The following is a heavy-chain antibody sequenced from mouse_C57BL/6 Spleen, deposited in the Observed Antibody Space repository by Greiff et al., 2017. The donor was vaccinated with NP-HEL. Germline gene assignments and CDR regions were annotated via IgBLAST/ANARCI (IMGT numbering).Heavy chain of an antibody. Sequence: QVQLQQPGAELVRPGTSVKLSCKASGYTFTSYWMHWVKQRPGQGLEWIGVIDPSDSYTNYNQKFKGKATLTVDTSSSTAYMQRSSLTSEDSAVYYCARDYYGSSLYAMDYWGQGTSVTVSS. CDR3: ARDYYGSSLYAMDY. CDR2: IDPSDSYT. V-gene: IGHV1-59*01. D-gene: IGHD1-1*01. CDR1: GYTFTSYW. J-gene: IGHJ4*01.